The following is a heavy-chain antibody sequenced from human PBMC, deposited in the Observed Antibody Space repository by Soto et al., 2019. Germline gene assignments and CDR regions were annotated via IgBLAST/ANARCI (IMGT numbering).Heavy chain of an antibody. D-gene: IGHD6-13*01. CDR3: AKDRAAAGFLPAFEH. CDR1: GFTFDDYA. Sequence: EVQLVESGGGLVQPGRSLRLSCAASGFTFDDYAMHWVRQAPGKGLEWVSGISWNSGSIGYADSVKGRFTIPRDNAKDSLYLQMNSLRAEDTALYYCAKDRAAAGFLPAFEHWGQGTLVTVSS. J-gene: IGHJ1*01. V-gene: IGHV3-9*01. CDR2: ISWNSGSI.